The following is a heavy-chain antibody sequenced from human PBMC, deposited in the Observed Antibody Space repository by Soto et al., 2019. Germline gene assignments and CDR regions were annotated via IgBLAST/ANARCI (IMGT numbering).Heavy chain of an antibody. CDR3: ALSPVSFASPRRNNWIDP. V-gene: IGHV4-31*03. CDR2: IYYSGST. CDR1: GGSISSGGYY. Sequence: QVQLQESGPGLVKPSQTLSLTCTVSGGSISSGGYYWSWIRQHPGKGLEWIGYIYYSGSTYYNPSLKSRVTISVDTSNNQFSLKLSSVTAADSAVYYCALSPVSFASPRRNNWIDPWGQGTLVTVSS. D-gene: IGHD3-16*02. J-gene: IGHJ5*02.